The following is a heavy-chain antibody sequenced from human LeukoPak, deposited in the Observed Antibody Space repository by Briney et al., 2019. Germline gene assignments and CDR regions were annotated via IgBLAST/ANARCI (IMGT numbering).Heavy chain of an antibody. V-gene: IGHV4-59*01. Sequence: SETLSLTCTVSGGSISSYYWSWIRQPPGKGLEWIGYIYYSGSTNYNPSLKSRVTISVDTSKNQSSLKLSSVTAADTAVYYCARDTHHHYYDSSGYLGFDPWGQGTLVTVSS. CDR2: IYYSGST. CDR3: ARDTHHHYYDSSGYLGFDP. J-gene: IGHJ5*02. D-gene: IGHD3-22*01. CDR1: GGSISSYY.